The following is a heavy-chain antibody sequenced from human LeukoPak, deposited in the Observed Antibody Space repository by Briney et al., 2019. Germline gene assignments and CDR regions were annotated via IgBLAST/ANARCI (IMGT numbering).Heavy chain of an antibody. CDR3: ARATTGRYFDF. CDR1: GYTFSDFY. CDR2: INPNSGGT. J-gene: IGHJ4*02. V-gene: IGHV1-2*06. Sequence: ASVKVSCKASGYTFSDFYLHWVRQAPGQGFEWKGRINPNSGGTNYAQKFQGRVTMTSDTSISAVYMEMSSLRSDDAAVYYCARATTGRYFDFWGQGTLVAVSS. D-gene: IGHD5-12*01.